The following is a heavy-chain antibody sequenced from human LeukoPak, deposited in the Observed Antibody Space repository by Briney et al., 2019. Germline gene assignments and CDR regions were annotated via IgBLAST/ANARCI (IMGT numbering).Heavy chain of an antibody. D-gene: IGHD3-22*01. CDR1: GFTFSSYG. CDR2: ISYDGSNK. J-gene: IGHJ3*02. Sequence: GGSLRLSCAASGFTFSSYGMHWVRQAPGKGLEWVAVISYDGSNKYYADSVKGRFTISRDNSKNTLYLQMNSLRAEDTAVYYCAKVLVVVDAFDIWGQGTMVTVSS. CDR3: AKVLVVVDAFDI. V-gene: IGHV3-30*18.